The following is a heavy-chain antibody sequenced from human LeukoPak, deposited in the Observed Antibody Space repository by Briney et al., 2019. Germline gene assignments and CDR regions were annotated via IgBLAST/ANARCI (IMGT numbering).Heavy chain of an antibody. CDR3: ARDHKDWGVFDY. CDR1: GFTFSSYS. Sequence: GGSLRLSCAASGFTFSSYSMNWVRQAPGKGLEWVSYITPSSSTIYYADSVKGRFTISRDNAKNSLYLQMDSLRAEDTAVYYCARDHKDWGVFDYWGQGTLVTVSS. D-gene: IGHD7-27*01. CDR2: ITPSSSTI. J-gene: IGHJ4*02. V-gene: IGHV3-48*04.